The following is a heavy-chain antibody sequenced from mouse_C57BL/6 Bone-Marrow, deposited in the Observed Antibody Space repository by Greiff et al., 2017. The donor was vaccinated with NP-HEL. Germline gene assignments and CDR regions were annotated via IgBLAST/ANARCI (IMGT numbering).Heavy chain of an antibody. CDR2: IDPSDSYT. Sequence: QVQLQQPGAELVKPGASVKLSCKASGYTFTSYWMQWVKQRPGQGLEWIGEIDPSDSYTNYNQKFKGKATLTVDTSSSTAYMQLSSLTSEDSAVYYCARKESYYYGRDWYFDVWGTGTTVTVSS. D-gene: IGHD1-1*01. J-gene: IGHJ1*03. CDR1: GYTFTSYW. CDR3: ARKESYYYGRDWYFDV. V-gene: IGHV1-50*01.